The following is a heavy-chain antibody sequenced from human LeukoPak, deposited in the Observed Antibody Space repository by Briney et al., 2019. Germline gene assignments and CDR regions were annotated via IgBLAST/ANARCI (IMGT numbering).Heavy chain of an antibody. Sequence: ASVKVSCKASGGTFSSYAISWVRQAPGQGLEWMGWINPNSGGTNYAQKFQGRVTMTRDTSISTAYMELSRLRSDDTAVYYCARDSRAYYDSSGYYWFDPWGQGTLVTVSS. J-gene: IGHJ5*02. D-gene: IGHD3-22*01. CDR3: ARDSRAYYDSSGYYWFDP. CDR1: GGTFSSYA. CDR2: INPNSGGT. V-gene: IGHV1-2*02.